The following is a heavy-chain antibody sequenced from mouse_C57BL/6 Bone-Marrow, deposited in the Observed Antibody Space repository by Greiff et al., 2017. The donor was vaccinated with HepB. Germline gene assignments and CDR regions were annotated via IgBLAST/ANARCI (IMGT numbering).Heavy chain of an antibody. Sequence: QVHVKQPGTELVKPGASVKLSCKASGYTFTSYWMHWVKQRPGQGLEWIGNINPSNGGTNYNEKFKSKATLTVDKSSSTAYMQLSSLTSEDSAVYYCARYYYGPWYFDVWGTGTTVTVSS. J-gene: IGHJ1*03. V-gene: IGHV1-53*01. D-gene: IGHD1-1*01. CDR3: ARYYYGPWYFDV. CDR2: INPSNGGT. CDR1: GYTFTSYW.